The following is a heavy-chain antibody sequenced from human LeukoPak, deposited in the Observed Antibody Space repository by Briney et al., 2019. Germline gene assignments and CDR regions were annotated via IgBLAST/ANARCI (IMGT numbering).Heavy chain of an antibody. CDR2: IPPDGSQK. J-gene: IGHJ4*02. CDR1: DFTFDFYW. D-gene: IGHD2-2*01. Sequence: GGSLRLSCVASDFTFDFYWMTWVRQAPGKGLEWLANIPPDGSQKYYVDSVKGRFTISRDNPKNSLYLQINNLRAEDTAVYYCGRLAHNAWYAIDFWGQGTLVTVSS. V-gene: IGHV3-7*01. CDR3: GRLAHNAWYAIDF.